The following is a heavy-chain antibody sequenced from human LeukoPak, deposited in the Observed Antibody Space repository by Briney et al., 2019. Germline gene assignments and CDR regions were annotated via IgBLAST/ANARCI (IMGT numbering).Heavy chain of an antibody. CDR3: ASSLVVVAATPPSRGY. Sequence: SETLSLTCALYGGSFSGYYWSCVRQPPGKGREWVGEINHSGSTNYNPSLKSRVTISVDTSKDQFSLKLSSVTAADTAVYYCASSLVVVAATPPSRGYWGQGTLVTVSS. V-gene: IGHV4-34*01. D-gene: IGHD2-15*01. J-gene: IGHJ4*02. CDR2: INHSGST. CDR1: GGSFSGYY.